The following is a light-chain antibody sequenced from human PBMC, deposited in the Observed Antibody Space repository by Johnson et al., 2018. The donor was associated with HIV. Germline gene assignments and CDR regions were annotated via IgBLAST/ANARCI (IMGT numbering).Light chain of an antibody. V-gene: IGLV1-51*02. J-gene: IGLJ1*01. CDR3: GTLDNSLIPLYV. CDR1: SSNIGNNY. Sequence: QSVLTQPPSVSAAPGQKVTISCSGSSSNIGNNYVSWYQQLPGTAPKLLIYENNRRPSGTPDRFSASKSGTSATLVITGLQTGDEADYYCGTLDNSLIPLYVFALATRV. CDR2: ENN.